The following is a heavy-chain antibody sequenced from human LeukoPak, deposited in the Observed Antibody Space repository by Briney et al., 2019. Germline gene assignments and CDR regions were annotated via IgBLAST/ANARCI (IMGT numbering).Heavy chain of an antibody. V-gene: IGHV3-21*01. D-gene: IGHD6-19*01. Sequence: GGSLRLSCAASGFTFSSYSMNWVRQAPGKGLEWVSSISSSSSYIYYADSVKGRFTISRDNAKSSLYLQMNSLRAEDTAVYYCAKVRAVAGTFSDYFDYWGQGTLVTVSS. J-gene: IGHJ4*02. CDR2: ISSSSSYI. CDR1: GFTFSSYS. CDR3: AKVRAVAGTFSDYFDY.